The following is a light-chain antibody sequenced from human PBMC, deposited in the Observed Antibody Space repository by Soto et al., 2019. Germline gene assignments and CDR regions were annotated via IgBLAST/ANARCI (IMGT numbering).Light chain of an antibody. CDR2: GAS. Sequence: EFVLTQSPGTLSLSPGERAILSCRASQSVSSRLAWYQHKSGQAPRLLISGASSRATGITDRFSGSGSGTDFTLIISRLEPEDFALYYCQQYVSQPITFGQGTRLEIK. CDR3: QQYVSQPIT. J-gene: IGKJ5*01. V-gene: IGKV3-20*01. CDR1: QSVSSR.